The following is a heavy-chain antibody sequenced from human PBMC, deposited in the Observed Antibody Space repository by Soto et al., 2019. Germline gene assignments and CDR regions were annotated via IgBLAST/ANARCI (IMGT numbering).Heavy chain of an antibody. CDR3: GRQGGDGYNIDY. V-gene: IGHV5-10-1*01. J-gene: IGHJ4*02. CDR1: GYAFSNYW. D-gene: IGHD2-21*01. Sequence: GESLKISCECSGYAFSNYWINWVRQVSGKGLEWMGRIDPTDSFTNYSPSFQGHVTFSVDKSTSTAYVQWSSLKASDTAMYYCGRQGGDGYNIDYWGQGTLVTVSS. CDR2: IDPTDSFT.